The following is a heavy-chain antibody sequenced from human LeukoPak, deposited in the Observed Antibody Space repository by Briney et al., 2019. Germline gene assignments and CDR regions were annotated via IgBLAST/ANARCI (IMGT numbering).Heavy chain of an antibody. D-gene: IGHD3-22*01. V-gene: IGHV1-69*05. CDR3: ARAQYYYDSSGYRFDY. CDR1: GGTFSSYA. CDR2: IIPIFGTA. J-gene: IGHJ4*02. Sequence: SVKVSCKASGGTFSSYAISWVRQAPGQGLEWMGGIIPIFGTANYAQKFQGRVTITTDESTSTAYMELSSLKSEDTAVYYCARAQYYYDSSGYRFDYWGQGTLVTVSS.